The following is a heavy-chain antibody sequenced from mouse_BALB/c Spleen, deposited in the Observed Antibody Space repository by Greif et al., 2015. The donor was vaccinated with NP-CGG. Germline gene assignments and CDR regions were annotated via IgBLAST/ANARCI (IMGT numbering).Heavy chain of an antibody. D-gene: IGHD2-3*01. CDR1: GYTFTSYW. J-gene: IGHJ2*01. CDR2: INPSTGYT. CDR3: AIYDGYYFDY. Sequence: VKLLESGAELAKPGASVKTSCKASGYTFTSYWMHWVKQRPGQGLEWIGYINPSTGYTEYNQKFKDKATLTADKSSSTAYMQLSSLTSEDSAVYYCAIYDGYYFDYWGQGTTLTVSS. V-gene: IGHV1-7*01.